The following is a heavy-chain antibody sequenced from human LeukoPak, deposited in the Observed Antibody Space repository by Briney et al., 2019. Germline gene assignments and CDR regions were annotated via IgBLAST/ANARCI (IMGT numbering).Heavy chain of an antibody. CDR2: INSDGSTI. V-gene: IGHV3-74*01. Sequence: PGGSLRLSWAASGFTFSNSWVHWVRQAPGKGLMWLSRINSDGSTIDYADSVKGRFTTSRDNAKNTLYLQMNSLRAEDTAVYYCARAGYYRFDYWGQGTLVTVSS. J-gene: IGHJ4*02. CDR3: ARAGYYRFDY. D-gene: IGHD3-10*01. CDR1: GFTFSNSW.